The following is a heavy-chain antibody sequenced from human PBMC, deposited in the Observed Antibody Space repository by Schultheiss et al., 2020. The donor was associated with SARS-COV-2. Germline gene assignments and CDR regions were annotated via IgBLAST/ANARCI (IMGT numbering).Heavy chain of an antibody. CDR3: ARGALRNNDAFDI. CDR2: IYHSGST. CDR1: GGSISSYY. V-gene: IGHV4-59*12. D-gene: IGHD3-3*01. J-gene: IGHJ3*02. Sequence: SETLSLTCTVSGGSISSYYWSWIRQPPGKGLEWIGSIYHSGSTYYNPSLKSRVTISVDTSKNQFSLKLSSVTAADTAVYYCARGALRNNDAFDIWGQGTMVTVSS.